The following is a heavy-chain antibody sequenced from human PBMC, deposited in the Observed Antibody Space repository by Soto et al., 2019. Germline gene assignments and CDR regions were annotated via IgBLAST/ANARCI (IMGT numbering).Heavy chain of an antibody. V-gene: IGHV4-61*01. J-gene: IGHJ4*02. D-gene: IGHD3-3*01. CDR2: IYYSGST. Sequence: QVQLQESGPGLVKPSETLSLTCTVSGGSVSSGSYYWSWIRQPPGKGLEWIGYIYYSGSTNYNPSLKSRVTISVDPSKNQFSLKLSSVTAADTAVYYCARAAFYDFWSGYYLYYFDYWGQGTLVTVSS. CDR3: ARAAFYDFWSGYYLYYFDY. CDR1: GGSVSSGSYY.